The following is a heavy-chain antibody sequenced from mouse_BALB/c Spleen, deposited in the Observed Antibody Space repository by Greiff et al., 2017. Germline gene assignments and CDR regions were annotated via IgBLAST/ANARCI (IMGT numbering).Heavy chain of an antibody. Sequence: VQLKQSGAELVRPGALVKLSCKASGFNIKDYYMHWVKQRPEQGLEWIGWIDPENGNTRYDPKFQGKASITADTSSNTAYLQLSSLTSEDTAVYYCAREGYGNYLAWFADWGQGTLVTVSA. CDR3: AREGYGNYLAWFAD. CDR2: IDPENGNT. CDR1: GFNIKDYY. D-gene: IGHD2-10*02. J-gene: IGHJ3*01. V-gene: IGHV14-1*02.